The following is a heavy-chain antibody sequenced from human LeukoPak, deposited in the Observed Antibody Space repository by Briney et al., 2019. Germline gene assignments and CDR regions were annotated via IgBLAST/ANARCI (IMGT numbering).Heavy chain of an antibody. D-gene: IGHD3-3*01. CDR1: GFTFSSYA. J-gene: IGHJ4*02. CDR2: ISGSGGST. Sequence: GGSLRLSCAASGFTFSSYAMSWVRQAPGKGLEWVSAISGSGGSTYYADSVKGRFTISRDNSKNTLYLQMNSLRAEDTAVYYCAKAPDFWSGYYTRGPGAIDYWGQGTLVTVSS. V-gene: IGHV3-23*01. CDR3: AKAPDFWSGYYTRGPGAIDY.